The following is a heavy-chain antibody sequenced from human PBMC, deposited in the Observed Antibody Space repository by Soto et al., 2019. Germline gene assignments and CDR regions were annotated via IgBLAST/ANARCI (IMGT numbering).Heavy chain of an antibody. D-gene: IGHD2-2*01. CDR2: IYYSGST. Sequence: ETLSLTCTVSGGSISSYYWSWIRQPPGKGLEWIGYIYYSGSTNYNPSLKSRVTISVDTSKNQFSLKLSSVTAADTAVYYCARDLSTNWFDPWGQGTLVTVSS. V-gene: IGHV4-59*01. CDR3: ARDLSTNWFDP. CDR1: GGSISSYY. J-gene: IGHJ5*02.